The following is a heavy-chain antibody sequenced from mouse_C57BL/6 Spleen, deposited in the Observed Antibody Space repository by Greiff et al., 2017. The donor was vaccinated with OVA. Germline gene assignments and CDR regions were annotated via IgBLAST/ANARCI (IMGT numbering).Heavy chain of an antibody. CDR2: ISDGGSYT. Sequence: DVKLVESGGGLVKPGGSLKLSCAASGFTFSSYAMSWVRQTPEKRLEWVATISDGGSYTYYPDNVKGRFTISRDNAKNNLYLQMSHLKSEDTAMYYCAREDDGYYSWFAYWGQGTLVTVSA. CDR1: GFTFSSYA. V-gene: IGHV5-4*01. D-gene: IGHD2-3*01. CDR3: AREDDGYYSWFAY. J-gene: IGHJ3*01.